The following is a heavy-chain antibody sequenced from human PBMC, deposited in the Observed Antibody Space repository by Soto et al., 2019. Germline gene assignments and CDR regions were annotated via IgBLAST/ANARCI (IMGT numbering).Heavy chain of an antibody. D-gene: IGHD5-18*01. CDR1: GFSLSTTGMC. V-gene: IGHV2-70*01. J-gene: IGHJ4*02. CDR3: SRAVGGFTYGYPDY. Sequence: SGPTLVNPTHTLTLTCTFSGFSLSTTGMCVSWIRQPPGKALEWLALIDWADDKYYSTSLKTRLTISKDTSKNQVVLTMTNVEPVDTATYFCSRAVGGFTYGYPDYWGQGTLVTVSS. CDR2: IDWADDK.